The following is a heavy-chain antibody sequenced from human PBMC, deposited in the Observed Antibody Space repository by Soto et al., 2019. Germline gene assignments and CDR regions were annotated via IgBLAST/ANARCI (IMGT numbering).Heavy chain of an antibody. J-gene: IGHJ4*02. CDR3: ASYIAASPTLDY. CDR2: IYYSGST. Sequence: PSETLSLTCTVSCGSISSSSYYWGWIRQPPGKGLEWIGSIYYSGSTYYNPSLKSRVTISVDTSKNQFSLKLSSVTAADTAVYYCASYIAASPTLDYWGQGTLVTVS. D-gene: IGHD6-13*01. V-gene: IGHV4-39*01. CDR1: CGSISSSSYY.